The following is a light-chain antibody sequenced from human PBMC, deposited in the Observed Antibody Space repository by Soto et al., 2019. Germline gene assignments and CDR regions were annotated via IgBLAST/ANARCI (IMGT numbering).Light chain of an antibody. CDR2: SNN. Sequence: QSVLTQPPSASETPGQRVTISCSGSSSNIGSNTVNWYRQLPGTAPKLLIYSNNQRPSGVPDRFSGSKSGTSASLAISGLQSEDEADYYCAARDDSLNAVVFGGGTKLTVL. J-gene: IGLJ3*02. V-gene: IGLV1-44*01. CDR3: AARDDSLNAVV. CDR1: SSNIGSNT.